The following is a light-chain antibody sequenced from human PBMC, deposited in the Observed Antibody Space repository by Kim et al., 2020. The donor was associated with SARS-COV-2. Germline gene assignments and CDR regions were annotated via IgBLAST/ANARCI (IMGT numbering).Light chain of an antibody. CDR3: QQYDDYPLT. CDR2: KVS. V-gene: IGKV1-5*03. J-gene: IGKJ4*01. Sequence: AAAGARFTITCRASHSIGSWLVWYQQKPGKAPKLLIYKVSSLESAVPSRFSGSGSGTEFTLTIISLQPDDFATYYCQQYDDYPLTFGGGTKVDIK. CDR1: HSIGSW.